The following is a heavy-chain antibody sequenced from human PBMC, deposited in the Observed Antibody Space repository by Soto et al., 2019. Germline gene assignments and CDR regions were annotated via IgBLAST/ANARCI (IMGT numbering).Heavy chain of an antibody. CDR3: ARSNYYGSGSYDDHYYYYMDV. Sequence: ASVKVSCKASGYTFTGYYMHWVRQAPGQGLEWMGWINPNSGGTNYAQKFQGWVTMTRDTSISTAYMELSRLRSDDTAVYYCARSNYYGSGSYDDHYYYYMDVWGKGTTVTVSS. J-gene: IGHJ6*03. CDR2: INPNSGGT. V-gene: IGHV1-2*04. D-gene: IGHD3-10*01. CDR1: GYTFTGYY.